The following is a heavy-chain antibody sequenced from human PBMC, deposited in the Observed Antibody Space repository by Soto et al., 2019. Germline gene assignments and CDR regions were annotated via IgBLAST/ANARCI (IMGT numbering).Heavy chain of an antibody. CDR1: GGTFSSYA. Sequence: QVQLVQSGAEVKKPGSSVKVSCKASGGTFSSYAISWVRQAPGQGLEWMGGIIPIFGTANYAQKFQGRVTITADKSTSTAYMELSSLRSEDTAVYYCARMVVTAIPSRNYYFDYWGQGTLVTVSS. CDR3: ARMVVTAIPSRNYYFDY. CDR2: IIPIFGTA. V-gene: IGHV1-69*06. D-gene: IGHD2-21*02. J-gene: IGHJ4*02.